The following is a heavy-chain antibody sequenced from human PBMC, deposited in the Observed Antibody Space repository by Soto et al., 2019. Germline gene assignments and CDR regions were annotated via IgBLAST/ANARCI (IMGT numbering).Heavy chain of an antibody. CDR2: IYYSGST. J-gene: IGHJ5*02. CDR1: GGSISSSSYY. Sequence: SETLSLTCTVSGGSISSSSYYWGWIRQPPGKGLEWIGYIYYSGSTNYNPSLKSRVTISVDTSKNQFSLKLSSVTAADTAVYYCARAKGSPWFDPWGQGTPVTVSS. V-gene: IGHV4-61*05. D-gene: IGHD2-15*01. CDR3: ARAKGSPWFDP.